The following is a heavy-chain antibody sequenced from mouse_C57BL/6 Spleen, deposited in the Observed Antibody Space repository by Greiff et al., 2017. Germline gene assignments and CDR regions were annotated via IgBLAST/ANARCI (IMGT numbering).Heavy chain of an antibody. Sequence: VQLQQPGAELVKPGASVKLSCKASGYTFTSYWMHWVKQRPGRCLEWIGRIDPNSGGTKYNEKFKSKATLTVDKPSSTAYMQLSSLTSEYSAVYYCARWDSQAMDYWGQGTSVTVSS. CDR2: IDPNSGGT. V-gene: IGHV1-72*01. CDR3: ARWDSQAMDY. J-gene: IGHJ4*01. CDR1: GYTFTSYW. D-gene: IGHD4-1*01.